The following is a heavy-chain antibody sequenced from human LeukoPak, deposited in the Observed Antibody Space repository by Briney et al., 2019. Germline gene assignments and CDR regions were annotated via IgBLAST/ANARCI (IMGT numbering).Heavy chain of an antibody. Sequence: SETPSLTCTVSGGSISSYYWSWIRQPPGKGLEWIGYIYYSGSTNYNPSLKSRVTISVGTSKNQFSLKLSSVTAADTAVYYCARGRPFYYGSGSYYDYWGQGTLVTVSS. CDR2: IYYSGST. V-gene: IGHV4-59*01. J-gene: IGHJ4*02. D-gene: IGHD3-10*01. CDR1: GGSISSYY. CDR3: ARGRPFYYGSGSYYDY.